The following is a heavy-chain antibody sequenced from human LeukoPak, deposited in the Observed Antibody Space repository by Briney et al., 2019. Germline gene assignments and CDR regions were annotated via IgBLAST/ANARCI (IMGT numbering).Heavy chain of an antibody. V-gene: IGHV3-7*03. CDR3: ARRYFDY. Sequence: GSLRLSCAVSGFTFSSYWMSWVRQAPGKGLEWVANIKQDGSEKYYVDSVKGRFTISRDNAKNSLYLQTNSLRAEDTAVYYCARRYFDYWGQGTLVTVSS. J-gene: IGHJ4*02. D-gene: IGHD1-14*01. CDR2: IKQDGSEK. CDR1: GFTFSSYW.